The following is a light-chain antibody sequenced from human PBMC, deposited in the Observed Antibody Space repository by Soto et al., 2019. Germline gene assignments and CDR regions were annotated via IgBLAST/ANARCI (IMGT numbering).Light chain of an antibody. V-gene: IGLV2-14*01. CDR1: SSDVGGYNY. CDR2: DVS. J-gene: IGLJ1*01. Sequence: QSALTQPASVSGSPGQSITISCTGTSSDVGGYNYVSWYQQNPGKAPKVMIYDVSNRPSGVSNRFSGSKSGNTASLTISGLQAEDEADYYCSSYTSSSTLGVFGTGTKLTVL. CDR3: SSYTSSSTLGV.